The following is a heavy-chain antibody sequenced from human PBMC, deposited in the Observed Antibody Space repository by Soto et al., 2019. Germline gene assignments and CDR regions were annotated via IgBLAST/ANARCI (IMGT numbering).Heavy chain of an antibody. V-gene: IGHV3-53*01. CDR3: SRDHTSGGYDY. D-gene: IGHD5-12*01. J-gene: IGHJ4*02. Sequence: GGSPRLSCAASGFSVSHTWMSWVRQAPGKGLEWVSVISDDGKTYYADSVKGRFTLSRDGSKNTLYLQMNSLRAEDTAVYYCSRDHTSGGYDYRGQGTLVTVSS. CDR1: GFSVSHTW. CDR2: ISDDGKT.